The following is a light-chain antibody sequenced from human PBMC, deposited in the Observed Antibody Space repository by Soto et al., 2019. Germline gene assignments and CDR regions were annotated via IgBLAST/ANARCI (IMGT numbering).Light chain of an antibody. CDR1: SGSIASNY. J-gene: IGLJ2*01. CDR2: EDN. CDR3: QSYDSSNHVV. V-gene: IGLV6-57*04. Sequence: NFMLTQPHSVSESPGKTVTISCTRSSGSIASNYVQWYQQRPGSAPTTVIYEDNQRPPGVPDRFSGSIDSSSNSASLTISGLKTEDEAGYYCQSYDSSNHVVFGGGTKLTVL.